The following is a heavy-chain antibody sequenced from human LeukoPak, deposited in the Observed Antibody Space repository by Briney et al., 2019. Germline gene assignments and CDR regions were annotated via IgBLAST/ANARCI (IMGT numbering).Heavy chain of an antibody. CDR3: ARHGLTGSFDI. CDR1: GYTFTSYW. J-gene: IGHJ3*02. D-gene: IGHD7-27*01. Sequence: GESLKISCKGSGYTFTSYWIAWVRQMPGKGLEWMGIIYPGDSDNRNSPSFQGQVTISVDRSISTAHLQWSSLKASDTAMYYCARHGLTGSFDIWGQGTMVTVSS. CDR2: IYPGDSDN. V-gene: IGHV5-51*01.